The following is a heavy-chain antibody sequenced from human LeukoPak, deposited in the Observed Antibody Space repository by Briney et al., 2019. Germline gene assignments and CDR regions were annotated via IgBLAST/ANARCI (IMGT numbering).Heavy chain of an antibody. CDR1: GYTFTSYD. CDR2: MNPNSGNT. Sequence: ASVKVSCKASGYTFTSYDINWVRQATGQGLEWMGWMNPNSGNTGYAQKFQGRVTMTRNTSTSTVYMELSSLRSEDTAVYYCASEGSFGRGGTIDYWGQGTLVTVSS. D-gene: IGHD3-9*01. V-gene: IGHV1-8*01. J-gene: IGHJ4*02. CDR3: ASEGSFGRGGTIDY.